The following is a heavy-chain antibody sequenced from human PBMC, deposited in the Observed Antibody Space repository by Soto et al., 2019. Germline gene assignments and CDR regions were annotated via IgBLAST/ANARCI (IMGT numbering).Heavy chain of an antibody. J-gene: IGHJ3*02. CDR1: GGSISSGGYY. CDR3: AREGIVSPAFDI. V-gene: IGHV4-31*03. Sequence: SETLSLTCTVSGGSISSGGYYWSWIRQHPGKGLEWIGYIYYSGSTYYNPSLKSRVTISVDTSKNQFSLKLSSVTAADTAVYYCAREGIVSPAFDIWGQGTMVTVSS. CDR2: IYYSGST. D-gene: IGHD2-21*01.